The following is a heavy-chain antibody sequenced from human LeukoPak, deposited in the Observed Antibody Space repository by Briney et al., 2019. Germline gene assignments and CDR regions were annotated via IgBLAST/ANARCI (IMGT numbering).Heavy chain of an antibody. D-gene: IGHD3-10*01. J-gene: IGHJ4*02. V-gene: IGHV4-59*01. CDR1: GGSTSSY. Sequence: SQTLSLTCTVSGGSTSSYWSWIRQPPGKGLEWIGYIHDSGTTNYNPSLKSRVAITRDTSKTQFSPKLRSVTAADTAVYYCATGSLGVFTGVDYWGQGTLVTVSS. CDR3: ATGSLGVFTGVDY. CDR2: IHDSGTT.